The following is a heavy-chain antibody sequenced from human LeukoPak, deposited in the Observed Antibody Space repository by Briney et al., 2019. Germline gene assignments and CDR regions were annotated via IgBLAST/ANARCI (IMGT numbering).Heavy chain of an antibody. CDR2: IYHSGST. J-gene: IGHJ4*02. CDR1: GGSISSGGYS. V-gene: IGHV4-30-2*01. Sequence: SQTLSLTCAVSGGSISSGGYSWGWIRQPPGKGLEWIGYIYHSGSTYYNPSLKSRVTISVDRSKNQFSLKLSSVTAADTAVYYCARRGIAAAVPSYFDYWGQGTLVTVSS. CDR3: ARRGIAAAVPSYFDY. D-gene: IGHD6-13*01.